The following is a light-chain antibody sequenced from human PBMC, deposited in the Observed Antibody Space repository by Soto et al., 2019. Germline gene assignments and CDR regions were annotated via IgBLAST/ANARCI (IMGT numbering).Light chain of an antibody. CDR1: ESVSIS. CDR3: QQYLDWPPRYT. Sequence: EIVMTQSPATLSVSPGEGATLSCRASESVSISLAWYQHKPGQPPRLLIHGASTRASGVPPRFTGSGSGTDFTLTISSLQSDDFAVYYCQQYLDWPPRYTFGQGTRLEI. CDR2: GAS. V-gene: IGKV3D-15*01. J-gene: IGKJ2*01.